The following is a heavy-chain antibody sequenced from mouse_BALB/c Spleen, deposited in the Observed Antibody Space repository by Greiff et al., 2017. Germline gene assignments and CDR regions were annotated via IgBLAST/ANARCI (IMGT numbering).Heavy chain of an antibody. CDR3: ARSDGPYYYAMDY. V-gene: IGHV5-17*02. CDR1: GFTFSSFG. Sequence: EVQGVESGGGLVQPGGSRKLSCAASGFTFSSFGMHWVRQAPEKGLEWVAYISSGSSTIYYADTVKGRFTISRDNPKNTLFLQMTSLRSEDTAMYYCARSDGPYYYAMDYWGQGTSVTVSS. CDR2: ISSGSSTI. D-gene: IGHD2-3*01. J-gene: IGHJ4*01.